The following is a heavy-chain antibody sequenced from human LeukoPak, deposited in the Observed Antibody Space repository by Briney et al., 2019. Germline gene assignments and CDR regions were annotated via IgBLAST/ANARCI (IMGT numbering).Heavy chain of an antibody. CDR3: ARERPDSRNLDS. J-gene: IGHJ4*02. Sequence: PGGSLRLSCAAFGLIVRSNHINWVRQAPGKGLEWVSITYSGDTTYYADSVKERFIISRDDSKNTLSLQMNDLRVEDTAVYYCARERPDSRNLDSWGRGALVTVSS. V-gene: IGHV3-66*01. D-gene: IGHD1-14*01. CDR2: TYSGDTT. CDR1: GLIVRSNH.